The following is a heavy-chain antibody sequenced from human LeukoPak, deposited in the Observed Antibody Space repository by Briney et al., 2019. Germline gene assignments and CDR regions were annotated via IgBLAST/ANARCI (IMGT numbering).Heavy chain of an antibody. CDR2: INHSGST. D-gene: IGHD5-18*01. Sequence: SETLSLTCAVYGGSFSGYYWSWIRQPPGKGLEWIGEINHSGSTNYNPSLKSRVTISVDTSKNQFSLKLSSVTAADTAVYYCARGIQLWLRNYYYYYMDVRGKGTTVTVSS. V-gene: IGHV4-34*01. CDR1: GGSFSGYY. J-gene: IGHJ6*03. CDR3: ARGIQLWLRNYYYYYMDV.